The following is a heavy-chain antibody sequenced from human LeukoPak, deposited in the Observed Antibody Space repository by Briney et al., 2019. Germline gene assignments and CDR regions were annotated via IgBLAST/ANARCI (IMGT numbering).Heavy chain of an antibody. CDR1: GYTFTTYG. J-gene: IGHJ4*02. D-gene: IGHD4-17*01. V-gene: IGHV1-18*01. CDR3: ARGGGLRNDY. CDR2: INGNT. Sequence: ASVKVSCKASGYTFTTYGISWVRQAPGQGLEWMGWINGNTNYAQKLQGRVTMTTDTSTSTAYMELRGLRSDDTAVYYCARGGGLRNDYWGQGTLVTVSS.